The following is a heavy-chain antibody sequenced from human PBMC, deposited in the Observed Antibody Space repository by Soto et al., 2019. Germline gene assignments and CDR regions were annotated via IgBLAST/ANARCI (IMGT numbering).Heavy chain of an antibody. CDR1: GCTFSGYE. V-gene: IGHV3-48*03. CDR3: ARDRYYDSSGYCDY. CDR2: ISSSGSTI. D-gene: IGHD3-22*01. Sequence: LGRTWTASGCTFSGYELSGVRQAPGKGLEWVSYISSSGSTIYYADSVKSRFTISTDHAKNSLYLQMNSLRAEDTAVSYCARDRYYDSSGYCDYWGQGTLVTVSS. J-gene: IGHJ4*02.